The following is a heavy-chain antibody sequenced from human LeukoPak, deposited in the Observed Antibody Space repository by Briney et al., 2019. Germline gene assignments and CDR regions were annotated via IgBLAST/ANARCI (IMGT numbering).Heavy chain of an antibody. CDR2: ISSSSSTI. V-gene: IGHV3-48*01. J-gene: IGHJ5*02. CDR1: GFTFSSYS. Sequence: QPGGSLRLSCAASGFTFSSYSMNWVRQAPGKGLEWVSYISSSSSTIYYADSVKGRFTISRDNAKNSLYLQMNSLRAEDTAVYYCARGGYSGYDVNWFDPWGQGTLVTVSS. CDR3: ARGGYSGYDVNWFDP. D-gene: IGHD5-12*01.